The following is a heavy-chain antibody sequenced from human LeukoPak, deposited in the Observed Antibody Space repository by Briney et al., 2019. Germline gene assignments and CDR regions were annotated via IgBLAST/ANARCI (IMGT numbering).Heavy chain of an antibody. J-gene: IGHJ5*02. CDR2: MNPNSGNT. CDR1: GYTFTSYD. Sequence: ASVTVSCKASGYTFTSYDINWVRQATGQGLEWMGWMNPNSGNTGYAQKFQGRVTMTRNTSISTAYMELSSLRSEDTAVYYCAREGSSGSYHWFDPWGQGTLVTVSS. CDR3: AREGSSGSYHWFDP. V-gene: IGHV1-8*01. D-gene: IGHD1-26*01.